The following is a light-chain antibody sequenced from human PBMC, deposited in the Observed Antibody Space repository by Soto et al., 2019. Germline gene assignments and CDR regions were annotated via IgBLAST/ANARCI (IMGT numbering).Light chain of an antibody. CDR1: QIIGTN. CDR2: GAF. CDR3: QQYGSSPWT. J-gene: IGKJ1*01. V-gene: IGKV3-15*01. Sequence: EIVLTQSPATLSVSPGEGATLSCRTSQIIGTNLAWYQQKPGQAPRLLIYGAFIRAPGFPVRFRGTGSGSEFTLTISSLQSEDGALYFCQQYGSSPWTSGQGTKVEIK.